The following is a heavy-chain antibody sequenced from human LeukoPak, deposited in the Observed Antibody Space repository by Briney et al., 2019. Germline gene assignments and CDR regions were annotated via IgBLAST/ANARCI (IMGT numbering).Heavy chain of an antibody. Sequence: GGSPRLSCAASGFTFSNYGMHWVRQAQGKGLEWVAVISSDGSEEYYADSVKGRFTISRDNSKNTLYLQMNSLRVEDTAVYYCAKDKGREGDYWGQGNLVTASS. D-gene: IGHD1-26*01. CDR2: ISSDGSEE. CDR3: AKDKGREGDY. J-gene: IGHJ4*02. CDR1: GFTFSNYG. V-gene: IGHV3-30*18.